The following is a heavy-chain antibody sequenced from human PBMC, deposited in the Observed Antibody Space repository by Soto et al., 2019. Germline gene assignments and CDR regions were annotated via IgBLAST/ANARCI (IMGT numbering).Heavy chain of an antibody. J-gene: IGHJ6*04. CDR2: INPISGDT. Sequence: ASLKGSCKASGYIFTGHYMHFVRQAPGQGLEWMGWINPISGDTNYAQKFQGRVTMTRDTAISTAYMDLSSLISADTAVYYCARVRRSPYAMDVWGEGTPVTVSS. V-gene: IGHV1-2*02. CDR3: ARVRRSPYAMDV. D-gene: IGHD2-2*01. CDR1: GYIFTGHY.